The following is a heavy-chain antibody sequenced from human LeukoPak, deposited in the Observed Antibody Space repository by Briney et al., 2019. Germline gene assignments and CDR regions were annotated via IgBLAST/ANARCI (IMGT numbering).Heavy chain of an antibody. D-gene: IGHD2-2*01. CDR3: ARASVVVPPGYAFDI. V-gene: IGHV4-61*02. J-gene: IGHJ3*02. CDR1: GGSISSGSYY. Sequence: SETLSLTCTVSGGSISSGSYYWSWIRQPAGKGLEWIGRIYTSGSTNYNPSLKSRVTISVDTSKNQFSLKLSSVTAADTAVYYCARASVVVPPGYAFDIWGQGTMVTVSS. CDR2: IYTSGST.